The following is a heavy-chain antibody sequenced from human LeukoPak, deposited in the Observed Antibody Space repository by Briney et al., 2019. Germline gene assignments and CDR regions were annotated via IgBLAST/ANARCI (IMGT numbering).Heavy chain of an antibody. J-gene: IGHJ4*02. CDR2: INHSGST. CDR3: ARIVGGVIVTIDY. CDR1: GGSFSGYY. V-gene: IGHV4-34*01. D-gene: IGHD3-16*02. Sequence: SDTLSLTCAVDGGSFSGYYWSWLRHPPGKWLEWLGEINHSGSTNYNPSLKSRVPISVDTSKNQFSLKLSSVTAADTAVYYCARIVGGVIVTIDYWGQGTLVTVSS.